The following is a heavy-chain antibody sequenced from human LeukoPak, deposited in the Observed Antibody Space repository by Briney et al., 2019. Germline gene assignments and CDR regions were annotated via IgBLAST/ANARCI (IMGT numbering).Heavy chain of an antibody. CDR3: AGELRRDEH. Sequence: ASVKVSCKASGYAFTSYDINWVRQATGQGLEWMGWMNPNSGNTGYAQKFQGRVTMTWDTSISTAYMELSSLRSEDTAIYYCAGELRRDEHWGQGTLVTVSS. D-gene: IGHD5-24*01. V-gene: IGHV1-8*01. CDR2: MNPNSGNT. CDR1: GYAFTSYD. J-gene: IGHJ4*02.